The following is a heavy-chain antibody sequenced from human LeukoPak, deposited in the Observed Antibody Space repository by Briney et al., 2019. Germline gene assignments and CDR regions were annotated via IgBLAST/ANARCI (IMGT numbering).Heavy chain of an antibody. J-gene: IGHJ4*02. Sequence: SETLSLTCAVYGGSFSGYYWSWIRQPPGKGLEWIGEINHSGSTNYNPSLKSRVTTSVDTSKNQFSLKLSSVTAADTAVYYCARIVGARRLIDYWGQGTLVTVSS. CDR1: GGSFSGYY. V-gene: IGHV4-34*01. CDR3: ARIVGARRLIDY. D-gene: IGHD1-26*01. CDR2: INHSGST.